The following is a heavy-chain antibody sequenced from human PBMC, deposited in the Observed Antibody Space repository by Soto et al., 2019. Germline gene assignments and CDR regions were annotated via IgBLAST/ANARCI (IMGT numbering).Heavy chain of an antibody. CDR1: GYTFTGYY. CDR2: INPNSGGT. CDR3: ARAPWYYYDSSGYFGYAFDI. Sequence: PSVKVSCKASGYTFTGYYMHWVRQAPGQGLEWMGWINPNSGGTNYAQKFQGRVTMTRDTSISTAYMELSRLRSDDTAVYYCARAPWYYYDSSGYFGYAFDIWGQGTMVTV. D-gene: IGHD3-22*01. V-gene: IGHV1-2*02. J-gene: IGHJ3*02.